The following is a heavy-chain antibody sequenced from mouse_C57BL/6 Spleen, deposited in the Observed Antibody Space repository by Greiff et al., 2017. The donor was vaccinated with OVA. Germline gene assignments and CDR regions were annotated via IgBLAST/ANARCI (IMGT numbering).Heavy chain of an antibody. CDR3: ARVGDYYGSTPMDY. J-gene: IGHJ4*01. V-gene: IGHV5-6*01. D-gene: IGHD1-1*01. CDR2: ISSGGSYT. CDR1: GFTFSSYG. Sequence: EVKLMESGGDLVKPGGSLKLSCAASGFTFSSYGMSWVRQTPDKRLEWVATISSGGSYTYYPDSVKGRFTISRDNAKNTLYLQMSSLKSEDTAMYYCARVGDYYGSTPMDYWGQGTSVTVSS.